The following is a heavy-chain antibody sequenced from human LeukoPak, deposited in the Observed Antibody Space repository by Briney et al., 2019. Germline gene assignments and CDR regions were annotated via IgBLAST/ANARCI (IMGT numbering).Heavy chain of an antibody. J-gene: IGHJ4*02. CDR3: TTDLWIQLWSYFDY. CDR2: FKRKNDGCTT. Sequence: GGLRQSFWTPGFKLSNARVRSVRRAPGKGLGWVGRFKRKNDGCTTDYAAPVKGRFTISRDDSKNTLYLQMNSLKTEDTAVYYCTTDLWIQLWSYFDYWGQGTLVTVSS. V-gene: IGHV3-15*01. CDR1: GFKLSNAR. D-gene: IGHD5-18*01.